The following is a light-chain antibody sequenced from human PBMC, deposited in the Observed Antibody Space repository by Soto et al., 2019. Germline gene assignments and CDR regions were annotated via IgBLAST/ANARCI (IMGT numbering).Light chain of an antibody. CDR3: QGRGSWPPT. V-gene: IGKV3-11*01. CDR2: DVF. CDR1: QSVTTY. Sequence: EIVLTQSPATLSLSPGVRATLSCRASQSVTTYLAWYQQRRGQAPRVLIYDVFNRANGIPARFSGSGSGADFTLTISSLEPEDFAVHYGQGRGSWPPTFGQGTRLEIK. J-gene: IGKJ5*01.